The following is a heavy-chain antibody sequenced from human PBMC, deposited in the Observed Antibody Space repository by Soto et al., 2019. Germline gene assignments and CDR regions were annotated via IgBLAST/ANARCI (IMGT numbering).Heavy chain of an antibody. V-gene: IGHV1-2*02. CDR2: INPNNGAT. J-gene: IGHJ4*02. D-gene: IGHD3-22*01. Sequence: ASVKVSCKAFGYIFTGNYMRWVRQAPGQGLEYMGWINPNNGATNYAQNFQGRVTMTWDTSISTAYMEVRRLRSDDTAVYYCAPHYPDSSGYFDHWGQGTLVTVSS. CDR1: GYIFTGNY. CDR3: APHYPDSSGYFDH.